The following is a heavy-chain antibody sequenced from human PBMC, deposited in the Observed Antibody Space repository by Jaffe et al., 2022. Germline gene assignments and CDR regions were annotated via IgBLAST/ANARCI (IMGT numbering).Heavy chain of an antibody. Sequence: EVQLLESGGGLVQPGGSLRLSCAASGFTFSSYAMSWVRQAPGKGLEWVSAISGSGGSTYYADSVKGRFTISRDNSKNTLYLQMNSLRAEDTAVYYCAKDLLLWFRELLQREPVDYWGQGTLVTVSS. D-gene: IGHD3-10*01. V-gene: IGHV3-23*01. J-gene: IGHJ4*02. CDR3: AKDLLLWFRELLQREPVDY. CDR2: ISGSGGST. CDR1: GFTFSSYA.